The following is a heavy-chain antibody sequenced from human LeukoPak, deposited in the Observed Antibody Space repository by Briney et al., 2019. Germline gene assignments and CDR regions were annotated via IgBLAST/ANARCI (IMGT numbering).Heavy chain of an antibody. CDR1: GGSISSGSYY. CDR3: ARDLRITMVRGVMVYFDL. Sequence: SETLSLTCTVSGGSISSGSYYWSWIRQPAGKGLEWIGRIYTSGSTNYNPSLKSRVTISVDTSKNQFSLKLSSVTAADTAVYYCARDLRITMVRGVMVYFDLWGRGTLVTVSS. D-gene: IGHD3-10*01. J-gene: IGHJ2*01. CDR2: IYTSGST. V-gene: IGHV4-61*02.